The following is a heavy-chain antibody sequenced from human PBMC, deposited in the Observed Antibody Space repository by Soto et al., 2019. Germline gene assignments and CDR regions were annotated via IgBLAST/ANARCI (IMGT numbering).Heavy chain of an antibody. V-gene: IGHV1-18*01. CDR2: ISAYNGNT. CDR1: GYTFTSYG. CDR3: AGDSGFRSDY. J-gene: IGHJ4*02. Sequence: QVQLVQSGAEVKKPGASVKVSCKASGYTFTSYGISWVRQAPGQGLEWMGWISAYNGNTNYAQKLQGRVTMTTDTFPSTGYIGPRRLKSDGTGVDYFAGDSGFRSDYWGQGTLVTVSS.